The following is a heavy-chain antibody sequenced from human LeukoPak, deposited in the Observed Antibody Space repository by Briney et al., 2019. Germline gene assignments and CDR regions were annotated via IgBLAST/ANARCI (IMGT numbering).Heavy chain of an antibody. Sequence: GGSLRLSCAASGFTFDDYAMHWVRQAPGKGLEWVSGISWNSGSIGYADSVKGRFTISRDNAKHSLYLQMNSLRAEDTALYYCAKGIAGSVADIFDYWGQGTLVTVSS. CDR2: ISWNSGSI. CDR1: GFTFDDYA. V-gene: IGHV3-9*01. D-gene: IGHD6-19*01. J-gene: IGHJ4*02. CDR3: AKGIAGSVADIFDY.